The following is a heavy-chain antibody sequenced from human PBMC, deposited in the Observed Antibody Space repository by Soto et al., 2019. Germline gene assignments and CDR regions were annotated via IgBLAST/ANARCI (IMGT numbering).Heavy chain of an antibody. D-gene: IGHD3-22*01. V-gene: IGHV3-7*01. Sequence: EVEVVESGGGLVQPGGSLRLSCAASGFTFSRNWMSWVRQAPGKGLEWVANIKEDGSEKYYVDSVKGRFTISRDNVKNSLYLQMNSLRAEDTAVYDCARYDNSGHVGFDVWGPGTRVTVSS. CDR1: GFTFSRNW. CDR3: ARYDNSGHVGFDV. CDR2: IKEDGSEK. J-gene: IGHJ3*01.